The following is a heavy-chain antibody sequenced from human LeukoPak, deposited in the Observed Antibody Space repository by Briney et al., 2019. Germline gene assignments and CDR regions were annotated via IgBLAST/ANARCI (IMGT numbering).Heavy chain of an antibody. J-gene: IGHJ3*02. CDR2: IYTCGSI. D-gene: IGHD3-3*01. Sequence: SQTLSLTCTVSGGSISSVNYYWSWIRQPAGKGLEWIGRIYTCGSINYNPSLKSRVTISVDTSKNQFSLKLTSVTAADTAVYYCARDLRHYDFWSGYYTDAFDIWGRGTMVTVSS. V-gene: IGHV4-61*02. CDR1: GGSISSVNYY. CDR3: ARDLRHYDFWSGYYTDAFDI.